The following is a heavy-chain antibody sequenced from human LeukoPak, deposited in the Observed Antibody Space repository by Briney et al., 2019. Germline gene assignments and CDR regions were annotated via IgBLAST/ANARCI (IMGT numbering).Heavy chain of an antibody. CDR3: ATCIIVVVPAAINDYFDY. V-gene: IGHV3-30*02. CDR2: IRYDGSNK. CDR1: GFTFSSYG. Sequence: GGSLRLPCAASGFTFSSYGMHWVRQAPGKGLEWVAFIRYDGSNKYYADSVKGRFTISRDNSKNTLYLQMNSLRAEDTAVYYCATCIIVVVPAAINDYFDYWGQGTLVTVSS. D-gene: IGHD2-2*01. J-gene: IGHJ4*02.